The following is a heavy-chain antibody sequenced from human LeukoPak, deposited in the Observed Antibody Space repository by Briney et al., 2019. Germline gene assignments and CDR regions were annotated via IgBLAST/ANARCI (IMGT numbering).Heavy chain of an antibody. CDR1: GFTFNNYG. CDR3: AKEAGNSGGYYYYYMEV. J-gene: IGHJ6*03. V-gene: IGHV3-33*06. CDR2: IWYDGSNK. D-gene: IGHD1-26*01. Sequence: GGPLRLSCAASGFTFNNYGMHWVRQAPGKGLEWVAVIWYDGSNKYYADSVKGRFTISRDNSKNTLYLQMNSLRAEDTAVYYCAKEAGNSGGYYYYYMEVWGQGTTITVSS.